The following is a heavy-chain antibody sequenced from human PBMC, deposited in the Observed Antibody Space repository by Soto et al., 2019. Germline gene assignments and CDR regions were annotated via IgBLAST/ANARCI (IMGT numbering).Heavy chain of an antibody. CDR1: VYTFTSYG. CDR2: ISAYNGNT. Sequence: GXSVKVSCKASVYTFTSYGISWVRQAPGQGLEWMGWISAYNGNTNYAQKLQGRVTMTTDTSTSTAYMELRSLRSDDTAVYYCARDLREYDFWSGSPPTKYGMDVWGQGTTVTVSS. V-gene: IGHV1-18*04. J-gene: IGHJ6*02. D-gene: IGHD3-3*01. CDR3: ARDLREYDFWSGSPPTKYGMDV.